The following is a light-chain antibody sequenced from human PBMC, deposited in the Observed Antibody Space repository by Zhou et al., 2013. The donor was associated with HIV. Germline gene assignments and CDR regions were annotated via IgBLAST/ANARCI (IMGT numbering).Light chain of an antibody. CDR2: AAS. Sequence: DIQMTQSPSSLSASVGDRVTITCRASQSISSYLNWYQQKPGKAPKLLIYAASSLQSGVPSRFSGSGSGTDFTLTISCLQSDDFATYYCQQYYTYPPFFGPGTKVDIK. J-gene: IGKJ3*01. CDR3: QQYYTYPPF. V-gene: IGKV1-39*01. CDR1: QSISSY.